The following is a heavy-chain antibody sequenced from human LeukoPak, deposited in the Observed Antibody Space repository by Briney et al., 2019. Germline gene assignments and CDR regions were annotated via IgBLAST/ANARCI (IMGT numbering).Heavy chain of an antibody. Sequence: GGSLRLSCAASGFTFSNAWMSWVRQAPGKGLEWVSGIRGSGGVTYYADSVKGRFTISRDNSKNTLSLQMNSLRAEDTALYYCAKGVPRYEGGAWIDAFDIWGQGTMVTVSS. J-gene: IGHJ3*02. D-gene: IGHD2-21*01. V-gene: IGHV3-23*01. CDR1: GFTFSNAW. CDR3: AKGVPRYEGGAWIDAFDI. CDR2: IRGSGGVT.